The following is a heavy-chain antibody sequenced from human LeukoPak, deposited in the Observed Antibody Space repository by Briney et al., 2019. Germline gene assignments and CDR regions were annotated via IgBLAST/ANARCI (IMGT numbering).Heavy chain of an antibody. D-gene: IGHD2-2*01. V-gene: IGHV4-30-4*08. CDR2: IYYSGST. CDR1: GGSISSGDYY. CDR3: ARERSSSSTSGGGPFDY. Sequence: NPSQTLSLTCTVSGGSISSGDYYWSWIRQPPGKGLEWIGYIYYSGSTYYNPSLKSRVTISVDTSKNQFSLKLSSVTAADTAVYYCARERSSSSTSGGGPFDYWGQGTLVTVSS. J-gene: IGHJ4*02.